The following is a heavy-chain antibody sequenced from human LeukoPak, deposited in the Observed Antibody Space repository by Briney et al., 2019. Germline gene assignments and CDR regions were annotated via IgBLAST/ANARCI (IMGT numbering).Heavy chain of an antibody. CDR3: ARDSSYYDSSGYYPYDY. J-gene: IGHJ4*02. Sequence: GRSLRLSCAASGFTFSSYAMHWVRQAQGKGLEWVAVISYDGSNKYYADSVKGRFTISRDNSKNTLYLQMNSLRAEDTAVYYCARDSSYYDSSGYYPYDYWGQGTLVTVSS. CDR1: GFTFSSYA. V-gene: IGHV3-30-3*01. D-gene: IGHD3-22*01. CDR2: ISYDGSNK.